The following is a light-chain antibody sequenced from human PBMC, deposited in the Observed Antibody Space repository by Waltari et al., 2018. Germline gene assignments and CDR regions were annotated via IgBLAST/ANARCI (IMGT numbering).Light chain of an antibody. V-gene: IGKV3-20*01. J-gene: IGKJ1*01. CDR3: QHYESLPVT. CDR2: HPA. CDR1: QSISKY. Sequence: EIVLTQSPGTLSLSPGERATLSCRASQSISKYLAWYQQKPGQAPRPLIYHPASRAAGIPDRFSGSGSGTDFSLTISRLEPEDFAVYYCQHYESLPVTFGQGTKVEIK.